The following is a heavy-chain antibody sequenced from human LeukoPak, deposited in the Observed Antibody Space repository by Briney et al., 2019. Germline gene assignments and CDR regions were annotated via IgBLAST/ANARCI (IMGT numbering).Heavy chain of an antibody. CDR1: GGSISSSNW. J-gene: IGHJ4*02. Sequence: PSETLSLTCAVSGGSISSSNWWSWVRQPPGKGLEWIGEIYHSGSTNYNPSLKSRVTISVDKSKNQFSLKLSSVTAADTAVYYCARDSRGLYSSSWYSYFDYWGQGTLVTVSS. CDR3: ARDSRGLYSSSWYSYFDY. CDR2: IYHSGST. V-gene: IGHV4-4*02. D-gene: IGHD6-13*01.